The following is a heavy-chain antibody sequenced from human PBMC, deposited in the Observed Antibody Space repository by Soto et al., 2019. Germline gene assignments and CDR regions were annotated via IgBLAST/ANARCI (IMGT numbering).Heavy chain of an antibody. Sequence: QVQLVQSGAEEKKPGASVKVSCKASGYTFTSYAMHWVRQAPGQRLEWMGWINAGNGNTKYSQKFQGRVTLTRDTSASTAYIELSSLGSEDTAVYYCARSIVVVAALDYWGQGTLVTVSS. V-gene: IGHV1-3*05. CDR3: ARSIVVVAALDY. D-gene: IGHD2-21*02. J-gene: IGHJ4*02. CDR1: GYTFTSYA. CDR2: INAGNGNT.